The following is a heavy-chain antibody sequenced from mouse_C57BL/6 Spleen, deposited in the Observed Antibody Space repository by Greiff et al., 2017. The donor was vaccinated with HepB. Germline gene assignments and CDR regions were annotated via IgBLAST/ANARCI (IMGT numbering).Heavy chain of an antibody. Sequence: EVQLQQSGAELVRPGASVKLSCTASGFNIKDYYMHWVKQRPEQGLEWIGRIDPEDGDTEYAPKFQGKATMTADTSSNTAYLQLSSLTSADTAVYYCTSDYGSSSWFAYWGQGTLVTVSA. D-gene: IGHD1-1*01. J-gene: IGHJ3*01. CDR3: TSDYGSSSWFAY. V-gene: IGHV14-1*01. CDR2: IDPEDGDT. CDR1: GFNIKDYY.